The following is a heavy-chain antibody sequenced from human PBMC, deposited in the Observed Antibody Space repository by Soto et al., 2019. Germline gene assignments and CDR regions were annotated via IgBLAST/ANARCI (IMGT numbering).Heavy chain of an antibody. D-gene: IGHD3-22*01. V-gene: IGHV1-2*04. CDR3: ARGRATMIEVGGGNWYFDL. Sequence: QVQLVQSGAEVKKPGASVKVSCKASGYTFTGYYMHWVRQAPGQGLEWMGWINPNSGGTNYAQKFQGWVTMTRDTSISTAYMELSRLRSDDTAVYYCARGRATMIEVGGGNWYFDLWGRGTLVTVSS. CDR2: INPNSGGT. J-gene: IGHJ2*01. CDR1: GYTFTGYY.